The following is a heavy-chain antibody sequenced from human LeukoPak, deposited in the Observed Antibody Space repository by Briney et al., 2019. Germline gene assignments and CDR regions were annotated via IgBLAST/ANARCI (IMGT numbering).Heavy chain of an antibody. Sequence: AAVKVSCKASGYTFTGYYMHWVRQAPGQGLEWMGWINPNSGGTNYAQKFQGRVTMTRDTSISTAYMELSRLRSDDTAVYYCARTFGGVIAQDWYFDLWGRGTLVTVSS. V-gene: IGHV1-2*02. CDR1: GYTFTGYY. J-gene: IGHJ2*01. CDR3: ARTFGGVIAQDWYFDL. CDR2: INPNSGGT. D-gene: IGHD3-16*02.